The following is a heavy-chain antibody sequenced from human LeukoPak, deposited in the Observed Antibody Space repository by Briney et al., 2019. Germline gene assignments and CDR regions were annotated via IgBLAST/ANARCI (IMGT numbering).Heavy chain of an antibody. Sequence: PGGSLSLSCAASGFSFSDYDMNWVRLAPGKGLEWVAWISTTSATIYYADSVKGRFTISRDNAKNSLYLQMNSLRAEDTAVYYCAKAEGDIVVVVAALFDYWGQGTLVTVSS. CDR3: AKAEGDIVVVVAALFDY. CDR2: ISTTSATI. V-gene: IGHV3-48*01. CDR1: GFSFSDYD. D-gene: IGHD2-15*01. J-gene: IGHJ4*02.